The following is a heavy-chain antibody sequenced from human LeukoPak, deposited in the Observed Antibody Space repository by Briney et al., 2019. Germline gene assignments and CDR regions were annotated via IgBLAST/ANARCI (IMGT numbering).Heavy chain of an antibody. CDR2: IYYSGST. V-gene: IGHV4-59*12. Sequence: SETLSLTCTVSGGSISSYYWSWIRQPPGKGLEWIGYIYYSGSTNYNPSLKSRVTMSVDTSKNQFSLKLSSVTAADTAVYYCARSPPGILWFGELELDRVGGAGSYYMDVWGKGTTVTISS. D-gene: IGHD3-10*01. CDR1: GGSISSYY. J-gene: IGHJ6*03. CDR3: ARSPPGILWFGELELDRVGGAGSYYMDV.